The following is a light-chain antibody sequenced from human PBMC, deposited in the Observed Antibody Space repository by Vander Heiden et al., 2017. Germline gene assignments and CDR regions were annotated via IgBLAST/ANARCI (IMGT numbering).Light chain of an antibody. Sequence: SALTQPASLSGSPGQSITSPCTGTNSGVGGYHSVSWYPQHPGKVTKLMIDDVSMRPSGVANRCSGSKSGNTASLTISGRQAEDEADYYGSPCRSSNTVVFGGGTKLTGL. V-gene: IGLV2-14*03. CDR2: DVS. CDR3: SPCRSSNTVV. J-gene: IGLJ2*01. CDR1: NSGVGGYHS.